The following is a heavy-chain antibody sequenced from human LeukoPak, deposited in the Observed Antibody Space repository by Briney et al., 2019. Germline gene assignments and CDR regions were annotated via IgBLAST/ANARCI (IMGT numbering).Heavy chain of an antibody. D-gene: IGHD3-22*01. CDR1: GDSISSSDYY. V-gene: IGHV4-30-4*01. CDR2: ICYSGST. CDR3: ARDYYDSSGYVYGMDV. Sequence: SQTLSLTCIVSGDSISSSDYYWSWIRQPPGKGLEWIGYICYSGSTYYNPSLKSRVTISVDTSKNQFSLKLSSVTAADTAVYYCARDYYDSSGYVYGMDVWGQGTTVTVSS. J-gene: IGHJ6*02.